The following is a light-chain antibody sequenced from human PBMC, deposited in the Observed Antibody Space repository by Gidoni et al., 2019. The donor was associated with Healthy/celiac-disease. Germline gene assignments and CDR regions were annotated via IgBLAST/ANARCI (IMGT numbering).Light chain of an antibody. CDR1: QGISSY. V-gene: IGKV1-8*01. Sequence: AIRMTQSPSSLSASTGDRVTITCRASQGISSYLAWYQQKPGKAPKLLIYAASTLQSGVPSRFSGSGSGTDFTLTISCLQSEDFATYYCQQYYSYPPYTFXQGTKLEIK. CDR3: QQYYSYPPYT. J-gene: IGKJ2*01. CDR2: AAS.